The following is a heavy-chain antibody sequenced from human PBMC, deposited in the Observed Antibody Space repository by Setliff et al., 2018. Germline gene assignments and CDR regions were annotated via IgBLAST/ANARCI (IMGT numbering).Heavy chain of an antibody. V-gene: IGHV5-10-1*01. J-gene: IGHJ4*02. CDR3: TRGGYDSGV. D-gene: IGHD6-25*01. CDR1: GYSFSNFW. Sequence: GASLKLSCKASGYSFSNFWINWVRQLPGKGLEWMGRIEPTDSYTNYSPSFQGHVTISIDKSITTAYLHWSSLKASDTAMYYCTRGGYDSGVWGQGTLVTVSS. CDR2: IEPTDSYT.